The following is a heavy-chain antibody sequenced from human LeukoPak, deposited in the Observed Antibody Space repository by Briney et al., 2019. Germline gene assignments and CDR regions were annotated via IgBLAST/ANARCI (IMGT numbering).Heavy chain of an antibody. CDR3: ARGTYYYDSSGYRFDP. CDR2: IYTSGST. CDR1: GGSISSYY. V-gene: IGHV4-4*07. D-gene: IGHD3-22*01. J-gene: IGHJ5*02. Sequence: SETLSLTCTVSGGSISSYYWSWNRQPAGKVLEWIGRIYTSGSTNYNPSLKSRVTMSVDTSKNQFSLKLSSVTAADTAVYYCARGTYYYDSSGYRFDPWGQGTLVTVSS.